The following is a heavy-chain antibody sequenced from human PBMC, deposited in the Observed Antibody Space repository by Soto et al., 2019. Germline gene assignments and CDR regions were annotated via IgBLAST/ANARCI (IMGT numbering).Heavy chain of an antibody. V-gene: IGHV1-18*01. D-gene: IGHD1-26*01. Sequence: QVQLVQSGAEVKKPGASVKVSCKASGYTFTSYGISWVRQAPGQGLEWMGWISAYNGNTNYAQKLQGRVTMTTDTSTSTAYMELRRLRSDDTAVYYCARHPYSGSYPGYFDYWGQGTLVTGSS. CDR3: ARHPYSGSYPGYFDY. CDR2: ISAYNGNT. CDR1: GYTFTSYG. J-gene: IGHJ4*02.